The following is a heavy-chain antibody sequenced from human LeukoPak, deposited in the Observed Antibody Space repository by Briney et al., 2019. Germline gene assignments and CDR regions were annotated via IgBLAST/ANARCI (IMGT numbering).Heavy chain of an antibody. Sequence: GGSLRLSCAASGFTFSSYSMNWVRQAPGKGLEWVSSISSSSSYIYYADSVKGRFTISRDNAKNSLYLQMNSLRAEDTAVYYCARGQPVAYGMDVWGQGTTVTVSS. V-gene: IGHV3-21*01. CDR2: ISSSSSYI. CDR1: GFTFSSYS. J-gene: IGHJ6*02. D-gene: IGHD5-12*01. CDR3: ARGQPVAYGMDV.